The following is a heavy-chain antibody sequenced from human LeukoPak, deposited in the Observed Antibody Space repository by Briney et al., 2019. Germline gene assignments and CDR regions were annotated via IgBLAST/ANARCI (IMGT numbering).Heavy chain of an antibody. CDR1: GGSISSYY. D-gene: IGHD3-22*01. Sequence: PSETLFLTCTVSGGSISSYYWSWIRQPPGKGLEWIGYIYYSGSTNYNPSLKSRVTISVDTSKNQFSLKLSSVTAADTAVYYCASQIYDSSGNHAQYFQHWGQGTLVTVSS. V-gene: IGHV4-59*08. J-gene: IGHJ1*01. CDR2: IYYSGST. CDR3: ASQIYDSSGNHAQYFQH.